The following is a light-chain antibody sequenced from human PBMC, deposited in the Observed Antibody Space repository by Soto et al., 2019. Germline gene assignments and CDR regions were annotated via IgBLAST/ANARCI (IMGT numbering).Light chain of an antibody. CDR3: QQHNNSPWT. J-gene: IGKJ1*01. CDR1: RSIGDW. Sequence: DIQMTQSPSTLSASVGDRVAITCRASRSIGDWLAWYQQKPGRAPKLLISDVSRLESGVPSRFSGSGSGTEFTLTISSLQTDDFATYYCQQHNNSPWTFCQGTKVEIK. V-gene: IGKV1-5*01. CDR2: DVS.